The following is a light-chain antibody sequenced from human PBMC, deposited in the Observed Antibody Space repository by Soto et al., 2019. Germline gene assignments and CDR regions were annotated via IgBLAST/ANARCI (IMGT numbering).Light chain of an antibody. Sequence: SVTISCTVSSSDIGGYNSVSWYQQHPGKAPKVMIYDVTKRPSGVPYRFSGSKSGNTASLTVSALQAEDEADYYCSSYTDRKNLVFGTGTKVTVL. J-gene: IGLJ1*01. V-gene: IGLV2-8*01. CDR2: DVT. CDR1: SSDIGGYNS. CDR3: SSYTDRKNLV.